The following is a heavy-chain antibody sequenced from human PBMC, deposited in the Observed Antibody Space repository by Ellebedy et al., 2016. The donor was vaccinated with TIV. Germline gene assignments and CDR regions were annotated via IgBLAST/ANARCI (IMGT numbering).Heavy chain of an antibody. CDR1: GFTFSSYA. CDR3: AKGAPRYNWNDARSFDY. V-gene: IGHV3-23*01. D-gene: IGHD1-20*01. J-gene: IGHJ4*02. Sequence: GESLKISXAASGFTFSSYAMSWVRQAPGKGLEWVSAISGSGGSTYYADSVKGRFTISRDNSKNTLYLQMNSLRAEDTAVYYCAKGAPRYNWNDARSFDYWGQGTLVTVSS. CDR2: ISGSGGST.